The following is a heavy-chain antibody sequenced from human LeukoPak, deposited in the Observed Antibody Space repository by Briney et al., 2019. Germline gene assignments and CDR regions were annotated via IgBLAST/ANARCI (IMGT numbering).Heavy chain of an antibody. J-gene: IGHJ3*02. CDR3: ARVGPGYSSGWFSAFDI. V-gene: IGHV7-4-1*02. D-gene: IGHD6-19*01. CDR2: INTNTGNP. Sequence: ASVKVSCKASGYTFNMYGINWVRQAPGQGLEWMGWINTNTGNPTYAQRFTGRFVFSLDTSVSTAYLQISSLKAEDTAVYYCARVGPGYSSGWFSAFDIWGQGTMVTVSS. CDR1: GYTFNMYG.